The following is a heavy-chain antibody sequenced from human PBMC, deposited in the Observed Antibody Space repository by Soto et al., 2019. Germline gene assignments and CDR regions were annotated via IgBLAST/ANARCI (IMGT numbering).Heavy chain of an antibody. D-gene: IGHD2-15*01. V-gene: IGHV3-30*18. CDR1: GFTFGSHG. CDR3: AEEDYSFFDS. CDR2: IGYDGSGK. Sequence: QVQLVESGGGVVQPGRSLRLSCAASGFTFGSHGMHWVRQAPGKGLEWVALIGYDGSGKYYTDSVKGRFTISRDNSKNMMYLHMNSLRAEDTAISYCAEEDYSFFDSWGQGTLVTVSS. J-gene: IGHJ4*02.